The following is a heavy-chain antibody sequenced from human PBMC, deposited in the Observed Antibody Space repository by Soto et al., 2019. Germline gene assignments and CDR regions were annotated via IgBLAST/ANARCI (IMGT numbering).Heavy chain of an antibody. Sequence: GGSXRLSCAASGFTFSIYAMIWFRQAPGKGLEWVSGISGIGDTTIYADSVKGRFTISRDNSKNTLHLQMNSLRDVDKAVYYCAKTTSSGYYPFDYWGPGTLVTVSS. CDR1: GFTFSIYA. V-gene: IGHV3-23*01. CDR3: AKTTSSGYYPFDY. D-gene: IGHD3-3*01. CDR2: ISGIGDTT. J-gene: IGHJ4*02.